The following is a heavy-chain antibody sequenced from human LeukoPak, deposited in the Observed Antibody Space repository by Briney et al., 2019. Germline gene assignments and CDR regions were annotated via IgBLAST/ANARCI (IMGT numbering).Heavy chain of an antibody. Sequence: SETLSLTCTVSGGSISSYYWSWLRPPSGKGLEWIAYISDIGSINYHPSLKSRVTISLDTSKNQFSLKLSSVTAADTAVYYCAGHHPRNTVDFWGQGTLVTVSS. D-gene: IGHD2/OR15-2a*01. V-gene: IGHV4-59*08. CDR1: GGSISSYY. J-gene: IGHJ4*02. CDR3: AGHHPRNTVDF. CDR2: ISDIGSI.